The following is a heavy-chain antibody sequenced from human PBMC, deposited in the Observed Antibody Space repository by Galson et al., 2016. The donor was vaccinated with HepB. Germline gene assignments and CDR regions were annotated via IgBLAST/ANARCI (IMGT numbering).Heavy chain of an antibody. CDR3: ARHQGIAAGGWFAP. D-gene: IGHD6-13*01. CDR2: ISRSSKYI. CDR1: GFVFSNYY. V-gene: IGHV3-21*01. Sequence: SLRLSCAASGFVFSNYYMHWVRPAPGKGLEWVSSISRSSKYIYYADSEKGRFTISRANANNPLFLQMNSLRADDTAVYFCARHQGIAAGGWFAPWGQGTQVTVSS. J-gene: IGHJ5*02.